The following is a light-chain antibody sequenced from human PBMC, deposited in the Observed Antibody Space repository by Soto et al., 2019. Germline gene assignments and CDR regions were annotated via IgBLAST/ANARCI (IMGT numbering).Light chain of an antibody. Sequence: QSVLTQPASVSGSPGQSIAISCTGTSSDVGGYEYVSWYQQHPDKAPKIMIYDVSNRPSGVSNRFSGSKSGNTASLTISGLQAEDEADYYCSSYTSSSTYVFGTGTKLTVL. CDR1: SSDVGGYEY. V-gene: IGLV2-14*01. CDR3: SSYTSSSTYV. J-gene: IGLJ1*01. CDR2: DVS.